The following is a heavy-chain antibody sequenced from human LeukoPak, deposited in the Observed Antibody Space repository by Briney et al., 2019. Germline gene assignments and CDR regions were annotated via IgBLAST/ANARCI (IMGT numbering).Heavy chain of an antibody. J-gene: IGHJ4*02. CDR1: GFTVSSNY. CDR2: IYSGGST. Sequence: GGFLRLSCAASGFTVSSNYMSWVRQAPGKGLEWVSVIYSGGSTYYADSVKGRFTISRDNSKNTLYLQMNSLRAEDTAVYYCARDGAGRRFFDYWGQGTLVTVSS. CDR3: ARDGAGRRFFDY. D-gene: IGHD3-10*01. V-gene: IGHV3-53*01.